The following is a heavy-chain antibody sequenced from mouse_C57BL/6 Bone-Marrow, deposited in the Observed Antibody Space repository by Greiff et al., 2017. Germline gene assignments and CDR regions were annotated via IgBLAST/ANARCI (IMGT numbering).Heavy chain of an antibody. CDR1: GFTFSDYY. J-gene: IGHJ3*01. CDR2: ISNGGGST. V-gene: IGHV5-12*01. CDR3: ARQEGFAY. Sequence: EVKLVESGGGLVQPGGSLKLSCAASGFTFSDYYMYWVRQTPEKRLELVAYISNGGGSTYYPDTVKGRFTISRDNAKNALYLQMSRLKSEDTAMYYCARQEGFAYWGQGTLVTVSA.